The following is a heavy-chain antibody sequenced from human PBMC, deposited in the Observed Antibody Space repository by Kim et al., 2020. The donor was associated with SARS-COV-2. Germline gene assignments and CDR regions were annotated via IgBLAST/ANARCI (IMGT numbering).Heavy chain of an antibody. D-gene: IGHD6-13*01. Sequence: GGSLRLSCAASGFTFSSYWMSWVRQAPGKGLEWVAKMKEDGSEIYYVDSVKGRFTISRDHAKNSLYLQMNSLRVEDTAVYYCARIDWYSSSWFFNYWGQGTLVTVSS. CDR3: ARIDWYSSSWFFNY. CDR2: MKEDGSEI. V-gene: IGHV3-7*03. CDR1: GFTFSSYW. J-gene: IGHJ4*02.